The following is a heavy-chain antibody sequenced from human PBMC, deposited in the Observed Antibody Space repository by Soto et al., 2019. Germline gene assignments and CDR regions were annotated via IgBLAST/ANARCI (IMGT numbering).Heavy chain of an antibody. Sequence: QVQLVQSGAEVKKPGASVKVSCKASGYTFTSYGISWVRQAPGQGLEWMGWISAYNGNTNYAQKLQGRITMTTATATRTAYMERRSRRSEGTALDYCAGGADGDYWGQGTLVTVSS. J-gene: IGHJ4*02. CDR2: ISAYNGNT. V-gene: IGHV1-18*01. CDR1: GYTFTSYG. CDR3: AGGADGDY. D-gene: IGHD3-10*01.